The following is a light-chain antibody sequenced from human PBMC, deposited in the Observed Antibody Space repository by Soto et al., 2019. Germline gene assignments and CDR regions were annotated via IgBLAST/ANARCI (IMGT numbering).Light chain of an antibody. J-gene: IGLJ1*01. CDR1: SSDVGRYDY. V-gene: IGLV2-11*01. CDR2: DVT. CDR3: CSFAGSYSYV. Sequence: QSVLTQPRSVSGSPGQSVTISCTGTSSDVGRYDYVSWYQQYSGEAPKLIIYDVTERPSGVPDRFSGSKSGNTASLTISGLRAEDEAAYSCCSFAGSYSYVFGRGTKVTVL.